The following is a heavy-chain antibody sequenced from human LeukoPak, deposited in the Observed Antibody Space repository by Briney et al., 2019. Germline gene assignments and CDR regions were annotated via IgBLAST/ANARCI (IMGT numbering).Heavy chain of an antibody. D-gene: IGHD3-10*01. CDR1: GFTFSSHD. V-gene: IGHV3-23*01. J-gene: IGHJ4*02. CDR3: AAGSYFPNYFDY. Sequence: GGSLRLSCAASGFTFSSHDMSWVRQAPGKGLEWVSAISGSGGNTYYADSVKGRFTISRDISKNTLYLQMNSLRAEDTAVYFCAAGSYFPNYFDYWGQGTLVTVSS. CDR2: ISGSGGNT.